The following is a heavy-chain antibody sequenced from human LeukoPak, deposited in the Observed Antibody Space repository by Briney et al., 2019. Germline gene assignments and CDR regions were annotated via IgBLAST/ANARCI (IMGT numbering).Heavy chain of an antibody. CDR2: IYPGDSDT. J-gene: IGHJ4*02. D-gene: IGHD1-14*01. CDR3: ASPPNIYKDY. Sequence: GESLKISCKGSGYSFSSHWIGWVRQMPGKGLEWMGIIYPGDSDTKYSPSFQGQVTISADKSISTAYLQWSSLKASDTAMYYCASPPNIYKDYWGQGTLVTVSS. V-gene: IGHV5-51*01. CDR1: GYSFSSHW.